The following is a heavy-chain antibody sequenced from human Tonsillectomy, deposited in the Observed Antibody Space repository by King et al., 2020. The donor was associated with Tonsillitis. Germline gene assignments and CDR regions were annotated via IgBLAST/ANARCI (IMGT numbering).Heavy chain of an antibody. CDR1: GGSISSYY. V-gene: IGHV4-59*01. CDR2: IYYSGST. D-gene: IGHD3-22*01. CDR3: ARCYYDSSGSYGMDV. J-gene: IGHJ6*02. Sequence: QLQESGPGLVKPSETLSLTCTVSGGSISSYYWSWIRQPPGKGLEWIGYIYYSGSTNYNPSLKSRVTISVDTSKNQFSLKLSSVTAADTAVYYCARCYYDSSGSYGMDVWGQGTTVTVSS.